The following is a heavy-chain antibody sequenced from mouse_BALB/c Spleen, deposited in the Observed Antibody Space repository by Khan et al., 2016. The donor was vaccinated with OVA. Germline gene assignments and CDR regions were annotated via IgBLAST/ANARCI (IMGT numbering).Heavy chain of an antibody. V-gene: IGHV1S136*01. J-gene: IGHJ4*01. CDR3: ARYASSPYYAMDY. Sequence: VQLKQSGPELVKPGASVKMSCKATGYTFTNYVMHWVKQKPGQGLEWIGYINPYNDGIKYNEKFKGKATLTSDKSSSTAYMELSSLTSEDSAVYYCARYASSPYYAMDYWGQGTSVTVSS. CDR1: GYTFTNYV. CDR2: INPYNDGI. D-gene: IGHD1-1*01.